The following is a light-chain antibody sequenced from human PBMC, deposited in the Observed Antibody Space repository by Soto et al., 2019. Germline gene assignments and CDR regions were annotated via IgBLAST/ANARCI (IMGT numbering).Light chain of an antibody. CDR3: QQSYSTPWT. J-gene: IGKJ1*01. CDR2: AAS. V-gene: IGKV1-39*01. Sequence: DIQMTQSPSSLSASVGDRVTITCRASQSISTFLNWYQQKPREAPKLLIFAASSLQSGVPSRFSGSGSGTDFTLTISSLHPEDFATYYCQQSYSTPWTFGQGTKVEIK. CDR1: QSISTF.